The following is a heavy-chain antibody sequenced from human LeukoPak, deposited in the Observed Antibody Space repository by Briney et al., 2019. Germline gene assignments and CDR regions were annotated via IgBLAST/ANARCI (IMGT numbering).Heavy chain of an antibody. CDR3: ARIRSSAWELDAYYFDY. V-gene: IGHV4-34*01. CDR2: INHSGST. Sequence: SETLSLTCAVYGGSFSGYYWSWIRQPPGKGLEWIGEINHSGSTYYNPSLKSRVTISFDTSKTQFSLKLSSVTAADTAVYYCARIRSSAWELDAYYFDYWGQGTLVTVSS. J-gene: IGHJ4*02. D-gene: IGHD6-19*01. CDR1: GGSFSGYY.